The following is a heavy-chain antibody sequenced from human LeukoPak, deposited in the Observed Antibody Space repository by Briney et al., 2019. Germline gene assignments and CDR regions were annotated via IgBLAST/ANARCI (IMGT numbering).Heavy chain of an antibody. CDR1: GYSFTSYW. J-gene: IGHJ3*02. Sequence: GESLKISCKGSGYSFTSYWIGWVRQMPGKGLEWMGIIYPGDSDTRYSPSFQGQVTISADKSISTAYLQWSSLKASDTAMYYCARHWSADTAMVGAFDIWGQGTMVTVSS. D-gene: IGHD5-18*01. V-gene: IGHV5-51*01. CDR2: IYPGDSDT. CDR3: ARHWSADTAMVGAFDI.